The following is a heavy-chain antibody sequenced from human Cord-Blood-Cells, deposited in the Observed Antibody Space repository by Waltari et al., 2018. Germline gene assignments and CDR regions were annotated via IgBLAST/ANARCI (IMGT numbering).Heavy chain of an antibody. V-gene: IGHV1-2*04. Sequence: GYTFTGYYMHWVRQAPGQGLEWMGWINPNSGGTNYAQKFQGWVTMTRDTSISTAYMELSRLRSDDTAVYYCARGRYYYDSSGYDAFDIWGQGTMVTVSS. CDR3: ARGRYYYDSSGYDAFDI. CDR2: INPNSGGT. D-gene: IGHD3-22*01. J-gene: IGHJ3*02. CDR1: GYTFTGYY.